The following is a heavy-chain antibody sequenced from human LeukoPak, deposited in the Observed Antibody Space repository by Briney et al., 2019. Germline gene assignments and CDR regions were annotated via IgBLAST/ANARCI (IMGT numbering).Heavy chain of an antibody. D-gene: IGHD1-26*01. CDR1: GFTFSSYA. CDR2: ISYDGSNK. Sequence: GGSLRLSCAASGFTFSSYAMHWVRQAPGKGLEWVAVISYDGSNKYYADSVKGRFTISRDNSKNTLYLQMNGLRAEDTAVYYCARVRGEWELLGYLDYWGQGTLVTVSS. V-gene: IGHV3-30*04. J-gene: IGHJ4*02. CDR3: ARVRGEWELLGYLDY.